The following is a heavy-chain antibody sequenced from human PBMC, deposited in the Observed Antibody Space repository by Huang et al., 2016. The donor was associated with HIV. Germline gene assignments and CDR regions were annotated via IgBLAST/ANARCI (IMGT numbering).Heavy chain of an antibody. Sequence: EVQLLESGGGLVQPGGSLRLSCAASGFTFSSYAMSWVRQATGKGLEWVSSITGRGSSSYYADSVKGRFTSSRDNSKNTLYLQMNSLRAEDTAIYYCAKADSGAAAGSLVDYWGQGTLVTVSS. J-gene: IGHJ4*02. D-gene: IGHD6-13*01. CDR2: ITGRGSSS. CDR3: AKADSGAAAGSLVDY. V-gene: IGHV3-23*01. CDR1: GFTFSSYA.